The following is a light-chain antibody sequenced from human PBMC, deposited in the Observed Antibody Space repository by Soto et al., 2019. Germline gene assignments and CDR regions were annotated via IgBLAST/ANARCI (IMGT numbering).Light chain of an antibody. CDR1: SSNIGSNT. V-gene: IGLV1-44*01. CDR2: SNN. Sequence: QSVLNPPPSASGTPGHRVTISCSGSSSNIGSNTVNWYQQLPGTAPKLLIYSNNQRPSGVPDRFSGSKSGTSASLAISGLQSEDEADYYCAAWDDSLNDVVFGGGTKVTVL. CDR3: AAWDDSLNDVV. J-gene: IGLJ2*01.